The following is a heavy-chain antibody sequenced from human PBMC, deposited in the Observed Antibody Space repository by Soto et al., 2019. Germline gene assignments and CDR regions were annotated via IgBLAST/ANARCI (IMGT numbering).Heavy chain of an antibody. D-gene: IGHD5-12*01. CDR1: GGSIYSYY. CDR3: ARGHRGYAYLFDY. CDR2: IYYSGST. V-gene: IGHV4-59*01. J-gene: IGHJ4*02. Sequence: SETLAITCTLCGGSIYSYYWSWIRQPPGKGLEWIGYIYYSGSTNYNPSLKSRVTISVDTSKNQFSLELSSVTAADTAVYYCARGHRGYAYLFDYWGQGTLVTVSS.